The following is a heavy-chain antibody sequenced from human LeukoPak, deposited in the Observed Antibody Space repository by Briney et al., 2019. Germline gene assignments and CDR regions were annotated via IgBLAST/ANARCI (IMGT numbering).Heavy chain of an antibody. CDR2: INHSGRT. J-gene: IGHJ6*02. V-gene: IGHV4-34*01. CDR3: ARDVVVVPAAIHYGMDV. Sequence: TSSETLSLTCAVYGGSFSDYFWGWIRQPPGKGLEWIGEINHSGRTYYNPSLKSRVTISVDTSKNQLSLNLSSVTAADTAVYYCARDVVVVPAAIHYGMDVWGQRTTVTVSS. D-gene: IGHD2-2*01. CDR1: GGSFSDYF.